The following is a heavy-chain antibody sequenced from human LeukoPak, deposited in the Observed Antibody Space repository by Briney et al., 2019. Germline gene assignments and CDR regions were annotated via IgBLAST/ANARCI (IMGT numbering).Heavy chain of an antibody. V-gene: IGHV3-48*04. J-gene: IGHJ3*02. D-gene: IGHD3-3*01. CDR1: GFTFSSYS. CDR2: ISSSSSTI. Sequence: GGSLRLSCAASGFTFSSYSMSWVRQAPGKGLEWVSYISSSSSTIYYADSVKGRFTFSRDNAKYSLYLQMKSLRAENTAIYYCTKGSVLTIFGMAWHAFDNYGQGTMVTVSP. CDR3: TKGSVLTIFGMAWHAFDN.